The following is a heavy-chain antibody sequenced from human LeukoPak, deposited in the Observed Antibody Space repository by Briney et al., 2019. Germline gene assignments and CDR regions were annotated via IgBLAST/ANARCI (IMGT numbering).Heavy chain of an antibody. D-gene: IGHD6-19*01. CDR1: GYTFTGYY. CDR2: INPNSGGT. J-gene: IGHJ4*02. CDR3: ARDFRAVAGTINY. V-gene: IGHV1-2*06. Sequence: GASVKVSCKASGYTFTGYYMQWVRQAPGQGLEWMGRINPNSGGTNYAQKFQGRVTMTRDTSISTAYMELSRLRSDDTAVYYCARDFRAVAGTINYWGQGTLVTVSS.